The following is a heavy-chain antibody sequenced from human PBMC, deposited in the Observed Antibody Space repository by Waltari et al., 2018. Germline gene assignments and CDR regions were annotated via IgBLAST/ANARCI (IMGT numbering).Heavy chain of an antibody. CDR1: GRTFSSYA. J-gene: IGHJ4*02. CDR3: AGSSPVGATTEGFDY. D-gene: IGHD1-26*01. CDR2: INPRFGTE. V-gene: IGHV1-69*08. Sequence: QVPLVLSGAEVKNPGSSVKFSCNASGRTFSSYAISWVRQAPGQGLEWMGRINPRFGTENYAQKFQGRVTITADKTTSTAYMVLSSLRSEDTAVYYCAGSSPVGATTEGFDYGGQGTLVTVSS.